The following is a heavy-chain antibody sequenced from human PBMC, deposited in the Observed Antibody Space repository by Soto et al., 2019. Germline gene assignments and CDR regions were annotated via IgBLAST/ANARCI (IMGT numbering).Heavy chain of an antibody. Sequence: SETLSLTCTVSGGSISSSGHYRGWVRQPPGKGLEWIGTIHYSGDAYYNPSLKSRVSISVDTSKSQFSLKLNSVTAADTALYYCSRHYCSGGSCHYYGMDVWGQGTTVTVSS. CDR3: SRHYCSGGSCHYYGMDV. CDR2: IHYSGDA. J-gene: IGHJ6*02. CDR1: GGSISSSGHY. D-gene: IGHD2-15*01. V-gene: IGHV4-39*01.